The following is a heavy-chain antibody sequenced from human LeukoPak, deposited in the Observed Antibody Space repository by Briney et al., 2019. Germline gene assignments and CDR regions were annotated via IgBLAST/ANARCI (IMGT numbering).Heavy chain of an antibody. CDR1: GGTFSSYA. D-gene: IGHD6-19*01. CDR3: ARDPGYSSGWTHSYYGMDV. J-gene: IGHJ6*02. Sequence: SVKVSCKASGGTFSSYAISWVRQAPGQGLEWMGGIIPIFGTANYAQKFQGRVTITADESTSTAYMELSSLRSEDTAVYYCARDPGYSSGWTHSYYGMDVWGQGTTVTVSS. CDR2: IIPIFGTA. V-gene: IGHV1-69*13.